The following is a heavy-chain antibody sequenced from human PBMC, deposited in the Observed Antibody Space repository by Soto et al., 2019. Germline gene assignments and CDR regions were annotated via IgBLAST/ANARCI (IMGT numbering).Heavy chain of an antibody. Sequence: QVQLQQWGAGLLKPSETLSLTCAVYGGSFSGYYWSWIRQPPGKGLEWIGEINHSGSTNYNPSLRSRVTISVDTSKNQFSLKLSSVTAADTAVYYCARASLVPAARWFDPWGQGTLVTDSS. CDR3: ARASLVPAARWFDP. CDR1: GGSFSGYY. D-gene: IGHD2-2*01. V-gene: IGHV4-34*01. J-gene: IGHJ5*02. CDR2: INHSGST.